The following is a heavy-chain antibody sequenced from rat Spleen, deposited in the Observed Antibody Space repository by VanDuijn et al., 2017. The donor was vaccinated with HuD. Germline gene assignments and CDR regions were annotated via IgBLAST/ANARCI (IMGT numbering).Heavy chain of an antibody. CDR3: ARRHYGYTDYFDY. CDR2: ISPDGGRN. CDR1: GFTFSDYY. J-gene: IGHJ2*01. V-gene: IGHV5-25*01. Sequence: EVQLVESDGGLVQPGRSLKLSCAASGFTFSDYYMAWVPQAPTKGRAWVSTISPDGGRNFYRDSVRGRFTSSRDDAKSTLSLQMDSLRSEDTATYYCARRHYGYTDYFDYWGQGVMVTVSS. D-gene: IGHD1-9*01.